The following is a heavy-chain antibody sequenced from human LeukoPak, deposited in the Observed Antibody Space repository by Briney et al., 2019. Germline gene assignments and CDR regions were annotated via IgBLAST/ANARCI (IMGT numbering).Heavy chain of an antibody. CDR2: ISYDGSNK. CDR3: ASLTTTITLTDY. V-gene: IGHV3-30*03. D-gene: IGHD4-17*01. J-gene: IGHJ4*02. Sequence: PGRSLSLSCAASGFTFSSYGMHWVRQAPGKGLEWVAVISYDGSNKYYADSVKGRFTISRDNSKNTLYLQMNSLRAEDTAVYYCASLTTTITLTDYWGQGTLVTVSS. CDR1: GFTFSSYG.